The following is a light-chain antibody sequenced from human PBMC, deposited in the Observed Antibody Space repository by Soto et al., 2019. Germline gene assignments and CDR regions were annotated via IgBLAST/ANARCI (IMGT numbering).Light chain of an antibody. CDR2: WAS. J-gene: IGKJ1*01. CDR3: QQYLTTPRT. V-gene: IGKV4-1*01. CDR1: QSVLYSSNNNNY. Sequence: DIVMTQSPDSLAVSLGERATINCKSSQSVLYSSNNNNYLAWYQHKPGQPPKLLIYWASIRETGVPDRFRGSASVTDFTLTISSLQAEDVAVYYCQQYLTTPRTFGQGTKVEIK.